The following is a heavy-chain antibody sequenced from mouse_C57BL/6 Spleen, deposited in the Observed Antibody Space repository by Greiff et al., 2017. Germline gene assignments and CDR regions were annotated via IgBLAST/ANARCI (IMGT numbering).Heavy chain of an antibody. CDR3: AGGEYGRRRPWDMDD. CDR2: INPSNGGT. Sequence: VQLQQPGTELVKPGASVKLSCKASGYTFTSYWMHWVKQRPGQGLEWIGNINPSNGGTNYNEKFKSKATLTVDKSSSTAYLQLSSLTSEDAAVYYGAGGEYGRRRPWDMDDWGTGTSVTVSS. CDR1: GYTFTSYW. V-gene: IGHV1-53*01. D-gene: IGHD4-1*01. J-gene: IGHJ1*03.